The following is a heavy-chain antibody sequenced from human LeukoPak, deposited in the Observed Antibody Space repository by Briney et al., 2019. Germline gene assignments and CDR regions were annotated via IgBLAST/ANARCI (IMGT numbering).Heavy chain of an antibody. CDR1: GGSISSYY. Sequence: SETLSLTCTVSGGSISSYYWSWIRQPPGKGLEWIGYIYYSGSTNYNPSLKSRVTISVDTSKNQFSLRLSSVTAADTAVYYCARVGGDGYNAWSFYWGQGTLVTVSS. V-gene: IGHV4-59*01. D-gene: IGHD5-24*01. CDR2: IYYSGST. J-gene: IGHJ4*02. CDR3: ARVGGDGYNAWSFY.